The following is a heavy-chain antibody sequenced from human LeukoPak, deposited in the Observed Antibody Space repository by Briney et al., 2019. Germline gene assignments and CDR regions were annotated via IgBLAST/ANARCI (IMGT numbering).Heavy chain of an antibody. Sequence: PSETLSLTCTVSGGSISSDYWSWIRQPDGKWLEWIGSIYYSGSTYYNPSLKSRVTISVDTSKNQFSLKLSSVTAADTAVYYCARVETQIRGGGVCWGQGTLVTVSS. V-gene: IGHV4-4*07. D-gene: IGHD6-13*01. CDR3: ARVETQIRGGGVC. J-gene: IGHJ4*02. CDR2: IYYSGST. CDR1: GGSISSDY.